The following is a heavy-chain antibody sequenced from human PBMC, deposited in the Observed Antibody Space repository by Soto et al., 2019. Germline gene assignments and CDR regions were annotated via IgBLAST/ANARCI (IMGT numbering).Heavy chain of an antibody. CDR2: IYYSGNT. V-gene: IGHV4-39*01. D-gene: IGHD3-10*01. J-gene: IGHJ5*02. Sequence: SETLSLTCTVSGVSISRYSYYWRWIRQPPGKGLDWIGSIYYSGNTNYNPSLKSRVTIFVYTSKNQVSLRLTSVAAADTAVYYCARHSLYGGPFGPGRQGTLVTVSS. CDR3: ARHSLYGGPFGP. CDR1: GVSISRYSYY.